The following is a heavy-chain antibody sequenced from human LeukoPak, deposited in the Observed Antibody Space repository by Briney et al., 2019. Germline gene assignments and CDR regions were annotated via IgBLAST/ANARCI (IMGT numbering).Heavy chain of an antibody. J-gene: IGHJ3*02. Sequence: GRSLRLSCAASGFTLDDYTMHCVRQTPGEDLEWVSGISWYSGRIGYADSVKGRFTISRDNAKNSQSLQMKSLRAEDMALYYCAKDMGDYYDSSGLTYAFDIWGQGTMVTVSS. CDR2: ISWYSGRI. D-gene: IGHD3-22*01. V-gene: IGHV3-9*03. CDR1: GFTLDDYT. CDR3: AKDMGDYYDSSGLTYAFDI.